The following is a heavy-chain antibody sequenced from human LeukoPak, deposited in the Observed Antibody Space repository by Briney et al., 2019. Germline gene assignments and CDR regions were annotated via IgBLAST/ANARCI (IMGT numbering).Heavy chain of an antibody. D-gene: IGHD2-2*01. Sequence: GGSLRLSCAASGFTFSSYWMSWVRQAPGKGLEWVANIKQDGSEKYYVDSVKGRFTISRDNAKNSLYLQMNSLRAEDTAVYYCARDSRGVVPAAMCYWGQGTLVTVSS. V-gene: IGHV3-7*01. J-gene: IGHJ4*02. CDR1: GFTFSSYW. CDR2: IKQDGSEK. CDR3: ARDSRGVVPAAMCY.